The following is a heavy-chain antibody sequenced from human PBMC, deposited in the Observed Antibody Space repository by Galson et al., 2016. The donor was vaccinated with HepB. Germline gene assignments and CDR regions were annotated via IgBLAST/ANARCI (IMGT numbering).Heavy chain of an antibody. J-gene: IGHJ3*02. CDR1: GGSISSAGYY. Sequence: TLSLTCTVSGGSISSAGYYWSWIRQHPGKGLEWLGYIYYSGSTYYNPSLKSLVTISVDTSKNQFSLKLSPVTAVDTAVYYCASVTTVTTGHPFDIWGQGTMVTVSS. CDR3: ASVTTVTTGHPFDI. CDR2: IYYSGST. D-gene: IGHD4-11*01. V-gene: IGHV4-31*01.